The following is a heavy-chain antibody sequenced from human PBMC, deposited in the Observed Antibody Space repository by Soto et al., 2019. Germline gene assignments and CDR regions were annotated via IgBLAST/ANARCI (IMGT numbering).Heavy chain of an antibody. CDR1: GGTFSSYA. Sequence: SVKVSCKASGGTFSSYAISWVRQAPGQGLEWMGGIIPIFGTANYAQKFQGRVTITADESTSTAYMELSSLRSEDTAVYYCARIYYYDSGGYYGAFDIWGQGTMVIVSS. D-gene: IGHD3-22*01. CDR2: IIPIFGTA. CDR3: ARIYYYDSGGYYGAFDI. J-gene: IGHJ3*02. V-gene: IGHV1-69*13.